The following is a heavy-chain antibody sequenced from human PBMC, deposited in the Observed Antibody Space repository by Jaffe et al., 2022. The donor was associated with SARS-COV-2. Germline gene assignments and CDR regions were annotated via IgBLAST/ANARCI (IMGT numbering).Heavy chain of an antibody. CDR3: TTDPEYCSGGSCPPN. D-gene: IGHD2-15*01. J-gene: IGHJ4*02. Sequence: EVQLVESGGGLVKPGGSLRLSCAASGFTFSNAWMSWVRQAPGKGLEWVGRIKSKTDGGTTDYAAPVKGRFTISRDDSKNTLYLQMNSLKTEDTAVYYCTTDPEYCSGGSCPPNWGQGTLVTVSS. CDR2: IKSKTDGGTT. V-gene: IGHV3-15*01. CDR1: GFTFSNAW.